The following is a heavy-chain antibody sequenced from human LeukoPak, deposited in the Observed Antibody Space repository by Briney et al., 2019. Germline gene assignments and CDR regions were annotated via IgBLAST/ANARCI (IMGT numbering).Heavy chain of an antibody. CDR1: GFTFSSYS. D-gene: IGHD3-10*01. Sequence: PGGSLRLSCAASGFTFSSYSMNWVRQAPGKGLEWVSSISSSSSYIYYADSVKGRFTISRDNAKNSLYLQMNSLRAEDTAVYYCARAKSELLWFGEAFDYWGQGTLVTVSS. V-gene: IGHV3-21*01. CDR3: ARAKSELLWFGEAFDY. J-gene: IGHJ4*02. CDR2: ISSSSSYI.